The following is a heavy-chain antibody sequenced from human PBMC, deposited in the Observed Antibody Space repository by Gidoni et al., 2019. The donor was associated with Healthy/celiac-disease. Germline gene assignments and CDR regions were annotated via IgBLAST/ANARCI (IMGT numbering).Heavy chain of an antibody. CDR2: ISSSSSYI. CDR3: ARARLPHYYYYGMDV. J-gene: IGHJ6*02. D-gene: IGHD4-17*01. Sequence: EVQLVESGGGLVKPGGSLRLSCAASGFTFSSYRRNWVRQAPGKGLEGVSSISSSSSYIYYADSVKGRFIISRDNAKNSLYLQMNSLRAEDTAVYYCARARLPHYYYYGMDVWGQGTTVTVSS. V-gene: IGHV3-21*01. CDR1: GFTFSSYR.